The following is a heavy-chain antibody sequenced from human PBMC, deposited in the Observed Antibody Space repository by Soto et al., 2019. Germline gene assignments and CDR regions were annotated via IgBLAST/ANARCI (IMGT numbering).Heavy chain of an antibody. CDR3: ARDRGYGNYVGWFDP. D-gene: IGHD4-17*01. V-gene: IGHV3-74*01. J-gene: IGHJ5*02. CDR1: GFTFNSHW. CDR2: INSDGSST. Sequence: EGSLRLSCAASGFTFNSHWMHRVPQSPGMGLVWVSSINSDGSSTNYADSLKGRFTISRDNAKNTLYLQMNSLRAEDTAVYYCARDRGYGNYVGWFDPCGQGTLVTVGS.